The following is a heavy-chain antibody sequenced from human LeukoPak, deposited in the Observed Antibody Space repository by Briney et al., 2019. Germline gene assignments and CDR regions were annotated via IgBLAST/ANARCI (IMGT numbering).Heavy chain of an antibody. V-gene: IGHV3-66*01. CDR1: GFTVSSNY. CDR2: IYSGGST. Sequence: PGGSLRLSCAASGFTVSSNYMSWVRQAPGKGLEWVSVIYSGGSTYYADSVKGRFTISRDNSKNTLYLQMNSLRAEDTAVYYCAKDSAYSSSQNYWGQGTLVTVSS. D-gene: IGHD6-13*01. CDR3: AKDSAYSSSQNY. J-gene: IGHJ4*02.